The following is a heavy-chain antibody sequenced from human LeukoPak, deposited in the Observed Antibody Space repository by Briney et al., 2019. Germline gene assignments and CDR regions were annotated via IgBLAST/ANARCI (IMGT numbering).Heavy chain of an antibody. D-gene: IGHD1-7*01. CDR2: IYYSGNT. Sequence: PSETLSLTCTVSGGSMTNYCWTWIRQPPGKGLEWIGYIYYSGNTMYNPSLESRVTMSVDMSKNQFSLNLSSVTAADTAIYYCGRHGLPDWNYDFWGQGTLVTVSS. CDR3: GRHGLPDWNYDF. V-gene: IGHV4-59*08. CDR1: GGSMTNYC. J-gene: IGHJ4*02.